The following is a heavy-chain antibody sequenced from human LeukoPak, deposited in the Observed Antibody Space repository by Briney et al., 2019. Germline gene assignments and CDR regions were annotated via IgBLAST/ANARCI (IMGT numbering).Heavy chain of an antibody. Sequence: PGGSLRLSCAASGFTFSSYAMSWVRQAPGKGLEWVSAISGSGGGTYYADSVKGRLTISRDNSKNTLYLQMSSLRAEDTAVYYCAKAFSAYENWPPNWFDPWDQGTLVTVSS. D-gene: IGHD5-12*01. J-gene: IGHJ5*02. CDR2: ISGSGGGT. CDR3: AKAFSAYENWPPNWFDP. CDR1: GFTFSSYA. V-gene: IGHV3-23*01.